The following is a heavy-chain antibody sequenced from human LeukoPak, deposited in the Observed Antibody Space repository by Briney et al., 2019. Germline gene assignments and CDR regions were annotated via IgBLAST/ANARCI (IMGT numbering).Heavy chain of an antibody. V-gene: IGHV1-2*02. Sequence: ASVKVSCKASGYTFTDYYMHWVRQAPGQGLEWMGWINPNSGGTNYAQKFQGRVTMTRDTSINTAYMELSRLRSDDTAVYYCARGSRYYNYYMDVWGKGTTVTVSS. CDR3: ARGSRYYNYYMDV. CDR2: INPNSGGT. CDR1: GYTFTDYY. J-gene: IGHJ6*03.